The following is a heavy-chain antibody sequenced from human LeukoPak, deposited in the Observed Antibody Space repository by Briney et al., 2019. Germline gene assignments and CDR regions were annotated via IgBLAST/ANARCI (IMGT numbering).Heavy chain of an antibody. CDR3: ARDRNYYGSGSYDNYYGMDV. J-gene: IGHJ6*02. CDR1: GYTFTSYG. D-gene: IGHD3-10*01. V-gene: IGHV1-18*01. Sequence: GASVKVSCKASGYTFTSYGISWVRQAPGQGLEWMGWISAYNGNTNYAQKLQGRVTMTTDTSTSKAYMELRSLRSDDTAVYYCARDRNYYGSGSYDNYYGMDVWGQGTTVTVSS. CDR2: ISAYNGNT.